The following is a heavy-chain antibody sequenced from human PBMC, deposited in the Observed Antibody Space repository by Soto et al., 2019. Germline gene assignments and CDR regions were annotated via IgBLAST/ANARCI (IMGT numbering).Heavy chain of an antibody. CDR3: ARKQAGFFYGIDY. CDR1: GGSINSGGYH. D-gene: IGHD3-3*01. CDR2: IADFGYT. J-gene: IGHJ4*02. Sequence: PSETLSLTCTVSGGSINSGGYHWTWLRQHPGKGLEWLGYIADFGYTFYNPSLQSRVILSMDTSKSQFSLKLSSATAADTAVYFCARKQAGFFYGIDYWGQGTLVTVSS. V-gene: IGHV4-31*03.